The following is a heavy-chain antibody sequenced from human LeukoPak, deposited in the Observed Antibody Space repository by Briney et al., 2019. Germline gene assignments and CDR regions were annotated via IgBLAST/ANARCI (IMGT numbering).Heavy chain of an antibody. CDR1: GFTFSSYW. Sequence: GGSLRLSCAASGFTFSSYWMSWVRQAPGKGLEWVANINPDGSGKYYVDSVKGRFTISRDNAKKSLYLQMNSLRAEDTAVYYCASKQGDYWGQGTLVTVSS. J-gene: IGHJ4*02. CDR2: INPDGSGK. V-gene: IGHV3-7*01. CDR3: ASKQGDY.